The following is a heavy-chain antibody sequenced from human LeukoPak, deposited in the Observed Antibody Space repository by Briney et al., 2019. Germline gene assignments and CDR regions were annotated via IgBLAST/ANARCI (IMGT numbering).Heavy chain of an antibody. CDR1: GGSFSGYY. Sequence: SETLSLTCAVYGGSFSGYYWTWIRQAPGKGLEWISEINHSGSTYYNPSLKSRVTISVDTSKNQFSLKLSSVTAADTALYYCARVGSSYGYSGYFDYWGQGTLVTVSS. D-gene: IGHD5-18*01. CDR3: ARVGSSYGYSGYFDY. V-gene: IGHV4-34*01. CDR2: INHSGST. J-gene: IGHJ4*02.